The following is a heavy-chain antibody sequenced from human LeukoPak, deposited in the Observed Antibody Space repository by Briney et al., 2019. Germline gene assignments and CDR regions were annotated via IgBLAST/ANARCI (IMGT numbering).Heavy chain of an antibody. V-gene: IGHV4-34*01. Sequence: SQTLSLTCAVYGGSFSVYYWSCIRHPPGKGLECVGEINHSGSTNYNPSLKSPVTISVDTSKNQFSLKLSSVTAADTAVYYCARANYDFWSGYYSPLDYWGQGTLVTVSS. CDR2: INHSGST. CDR3: ARANYDFWSGYYSPLDY. D-gene: IGHD3-3*01. CDR1: GGSFSVYY. J-gene: IGHJ4*02.